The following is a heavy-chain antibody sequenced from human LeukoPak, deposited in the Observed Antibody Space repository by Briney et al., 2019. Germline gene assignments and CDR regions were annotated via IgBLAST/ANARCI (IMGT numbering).Heavy chain of an antibody. CDR3: AKSYDFWSGYLPYDY. CDR1: GFTFSNYG. CDR2: ISYDGSNK. J-gene: IGHJ4*02. V-gene: IGHV3-30*18. Sequence: PGGSLRLSCAASGFTFSNYGMHWVRRAPGKGLEWVAVISYDGSNKYYADSVKGRFTISRDNSKNTLFLQMNSLRTEDTAVYYCAKSYDFWSGYLPYDYWGQGTLVTVSS. D-gene: IGHD3-3*01.